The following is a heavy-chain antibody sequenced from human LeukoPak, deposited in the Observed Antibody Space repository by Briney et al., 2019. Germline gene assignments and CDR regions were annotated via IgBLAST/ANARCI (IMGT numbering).Heavy chain of an antibody. CDR2: ISSSSSYI. J-gene: IGHJ4*02. CDR1: GFTFSSYS. CDR3: ARGEYYYDSSGHPNDY. Sequence: PGGSLRLSCAASGFTFSSYSMNWVRQAPGKGLEWVSSISSSSSYIYYADSVKGRFTISRDNAKNSLYLQMNSLRAEDTAVYYCARGEYYYDSSGHPNDYWGQGTLVTVSS. D-gene: IGHD3-22*01. V-gene: IGHV3-21*01.